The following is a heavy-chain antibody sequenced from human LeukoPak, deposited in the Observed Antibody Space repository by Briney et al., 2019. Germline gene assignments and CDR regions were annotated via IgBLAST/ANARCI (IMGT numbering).Heavy chain of an antibody. J-gene: IGHJ6*02. D-gene: IGHD2-2*01. CDR3: ARDVVVVPAAIHYGMDV. CDR1: GGSFSGYY. CDR2: INHSGST. V-gene: IGHV4-34*01. Sequence: SETLSLTCAVYGGSFSGYYWSWVRQPPGKGLEWIGEINHSGSTNYNPSLKSRVTISVDTSKNQFSLNLSSVTAADTAVYYCARDVVVVPAAIHYGMDVWGQGTTLTVSS.